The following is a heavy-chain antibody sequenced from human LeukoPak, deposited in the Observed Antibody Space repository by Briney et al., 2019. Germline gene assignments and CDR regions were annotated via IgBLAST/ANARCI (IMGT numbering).Heavy chain of an antibody. CDR2: IKQDGSER. J-gene: IGHJ4*02. Sequence: GGSLRLSCAASGFTFSGFSMSWVRQSSTRGLEWVANIKQDGSERYYVDSVKGRFTISRDNAKNSLSLQMNNLRVEDTAVYYCARAGSHWHYVYWGQGTVVTVSS. V-gene: IGHV3-7*01. CDR1: GFTFSGFS. CDR3: ARAGSHWHYVY. D-gene: IGHD3-10*01.